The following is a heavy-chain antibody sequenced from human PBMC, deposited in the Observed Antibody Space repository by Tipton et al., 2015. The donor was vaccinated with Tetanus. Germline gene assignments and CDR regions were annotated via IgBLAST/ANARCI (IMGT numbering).Heavy chain of an antibody. V-gene: IGHV3-30*03. J-gene: IGHJ4*02. CDR3: ARDRDGGWSLDS. CDR2: ISYDGITK. CDR1: GFIFSTYG. D-gene: IGHD6-19*01. Sequence: QLVQSGGGVVQPGRSLRLSCAASGFIFSTYGMHWVRQAPGKGLEWVAFISYDGITKYHSDSVEGRFTISRDNSKNTLYLQMGSLGPEDMGVYYCARDRDGGWSLDSWGQGTLVTVSS.